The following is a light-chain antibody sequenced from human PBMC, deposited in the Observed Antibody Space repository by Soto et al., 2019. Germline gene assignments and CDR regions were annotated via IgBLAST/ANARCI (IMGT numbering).Light chain of an antibody. CDR1: QSVSSY. CDR2: DSS. CDR3: QQYGTSPIT. V-gene: IGKV3-11*01. Sequence: EIVLTQFPATLSLSPGDGATLSCRASQSVSSYLAWYQQRRGQAPRLLIYDSSNRATGIPARFSGSGSGTDFTLTISRLEPEDFAVYYCQQYGTSPITFGQGTRLEIK. J-gene: IGKJ5*01.